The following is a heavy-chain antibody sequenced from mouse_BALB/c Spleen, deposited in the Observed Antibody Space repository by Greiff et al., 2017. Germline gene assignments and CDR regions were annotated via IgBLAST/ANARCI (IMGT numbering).Heavy chain of an antibody. J-gene: IGHJ4*01. CDR1: GYTFSSYW. V-gene: IGHV1-9*01. D-gene: IGHD2-2*01. CDR3: ARERKAGYDGYYYAMDY. CDR2: ILPGSGST. Sequence: QVQLQQSGAELMKPGASVKISCKATGYTFSSYWIEWVKQRPGHGLEWIGEILPGSGSTNYNEKFKGKATFTADTSSNTAYMQLSSLTSEDSAVYYRARERKAGYDGYYYAMDYWGQGTSVTVSS.